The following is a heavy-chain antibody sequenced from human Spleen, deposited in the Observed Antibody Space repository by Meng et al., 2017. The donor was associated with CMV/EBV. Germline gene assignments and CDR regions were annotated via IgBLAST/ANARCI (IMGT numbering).Heavy chain of an antibody. D-gene: IGHD2-2*01. CDR3: ARDIVVINYNTVDV. CDR2: ISYDGSIK. V-gene: IGHV3-30-3*01. J-gene: IGHJ6*02. Sequence: GESLKISCTASGFTLSNYAMHWVRQAPGKGLEWVAIISYDGSIKDYADSVRGRFTISRDTSKNTLYLQMNSLRAEDTAVYYCARDIVVINYNTVDVWGQGTTVTVSS. CDR1: GFTLSNYA.